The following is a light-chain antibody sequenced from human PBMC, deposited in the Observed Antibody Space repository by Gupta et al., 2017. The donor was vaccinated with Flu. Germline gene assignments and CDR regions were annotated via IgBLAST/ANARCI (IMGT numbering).Light chain of an antibody. CDR2: DDS. CDR1: NIGSKS. Sequence: GNNIGSKSVHWYQQKPGQAPVLVVYDDSDRPSGIPERFSGSNSGNTATLTISRVEAGDEADYYCQVWDSSSDLNWVFGGGTKLTVL. V-gene: IGLV3-21*02. CDR3: QVWDSSSDLNWV. J-gene: IGLJ3*02.